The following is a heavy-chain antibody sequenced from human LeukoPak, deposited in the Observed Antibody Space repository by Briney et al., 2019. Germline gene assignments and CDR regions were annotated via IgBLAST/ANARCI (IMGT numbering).Heavy chain of an antibody. D-gene: IGHD2-15*01. J-gene: IGHJ4*02. CDR1: GFTSRSYS. Sequence: GGSLRLSCAASGFTSRSYSRRGVRQAPGRGLEWVSRISGSGERTYYAHSVKGLFTIFRDNPKNSLYLQLNSLRADDTALYYCAKRGDSGARNEYWGQGPLVPVSS. V-gene: IGHV3-23*01. CDR3: AKRGDSGARNEY. CDR2: ISGSGERT.